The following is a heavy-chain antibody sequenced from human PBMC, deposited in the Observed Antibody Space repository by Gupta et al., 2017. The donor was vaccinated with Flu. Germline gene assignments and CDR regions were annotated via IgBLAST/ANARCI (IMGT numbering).Heavy chain of an antibody. V-gene: IGHV3-30*18. D-gene: IGHD6-19*01. J-gene: IGHJ3*02. Sequence: QVQLVESGGGVVQPGRSLRLSCAASGFTFSTYGMYWVRQAPGKGLEWVATISDDGSYEYYKDSLKGRFTISRDNSKNTLYLQMNSLRTEDTAVDYCAKARWLVPRNDAFQSWGKGTMVTVSS. CDR2: ISDDGSYE. CDR1: GFTFSTYG. CDR3: AKARWLVPRNDAFQS.